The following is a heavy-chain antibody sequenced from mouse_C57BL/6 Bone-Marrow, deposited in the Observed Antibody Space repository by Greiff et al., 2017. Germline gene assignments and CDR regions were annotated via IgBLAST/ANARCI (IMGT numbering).Heavy chain of an antibody. Sequence: QVQLQQSGAELVRPGTSVKMSCKASGYTFTNYWIGWAKQRPGHGLEWIGDIYPGGGYTNYNEKFKGKATLTADKSSRTAYMQFSSLTSEDSAIYYCARYPYYGSSDWYFDVWGTGTTVTVSS. J-gene: IGHJ1*03. CDR2: IYPGGGYT. CDR1: GYTFTNYW. CDR3: ARYPYYGSSDWYFDV. D-gene: IGHD1-1*01. V-gene: IGHV1-63*01.